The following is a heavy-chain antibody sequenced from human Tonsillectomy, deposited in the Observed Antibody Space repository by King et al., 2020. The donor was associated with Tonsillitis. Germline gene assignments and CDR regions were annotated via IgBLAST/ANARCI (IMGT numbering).Heavy chain of an antibody. CDR2: IYASVRD. V-gene: IGHV4-30-2*01. J-gene: IGHJ6*02. Sequence: QLQESGSGLVKPSQTLSLTCDFSGGSINIGSGVYSLSWIRQPPGKGLEFLGYIYASVRDYYNPSLKSRDTISVDRSKNTFSLRLTSVTAADTAVYYCARDRGLVTPYYYGLDVWGQGTTVIVSS. CDR1: GGSINIGSGVYS. D-gene: IGHD3/OR15-3a*01. CDR3: ARDRGLVTPYYYGLDV.